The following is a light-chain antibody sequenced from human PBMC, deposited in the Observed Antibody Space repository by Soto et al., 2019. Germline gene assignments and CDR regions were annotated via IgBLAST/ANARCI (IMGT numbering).Light chain of an antibody. CDR2: GAS. CDR3: PQYGSSPRT. V-gene: IGKV3-20*01. J-gene: IGKJ4*01. CDR1: QSVGSNY. Sequence: EIVLTQFPGTLSLSPGERATLSCRASQSVGSNYLAWYQQRPGQPPNLLIFGASHRAPDIPERFSGSGAGPACTRTISRLEPEDVEVDYCPQYGSSPRTFGGGTKVDIK.